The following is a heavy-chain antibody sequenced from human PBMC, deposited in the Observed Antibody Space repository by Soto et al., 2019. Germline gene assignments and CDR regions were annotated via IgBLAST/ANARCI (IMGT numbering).Heavy chain of an antibody. D-gene: IGHD3-3*01. CDR2: LSHSGPV. CDR1: GASVTTNYW. J-gene: IGHJ4*02. Sequence: QLQESGPGLVKPSGTLSLTCAVSGASVTTNYWWGWVRQSPVTGLEWIGDLSHSGPVNYSPSLESRVTLSIDASKNQFSLELASVTAGDTAVYFCAVSRGFYTIHLWGQGTLVSVSS. V-gene: IGHV4-4*02. CDR3: AVSRGFYTIHL.